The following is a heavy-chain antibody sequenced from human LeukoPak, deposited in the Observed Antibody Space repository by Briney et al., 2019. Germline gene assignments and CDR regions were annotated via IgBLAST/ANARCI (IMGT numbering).Heavy chain of an antibody. CDR3: ARAVCSSTSCYFGFDY. D-gene: IGHD2-2*01. CDR2: VSYSGNT. CDR1: GGSINSYY. V-gene: IGHV4-59*01. J-gene: IGHJ4*02. Sequence: PSETLSLTCTVSGGSINSYYWNWIRQPPGKGLEWIGYVSYSGNTNYNPSLKGRVTISKDTSKNQFSLKLDSVTAADTAVYYCARAVCSSTSCYFGFDYWGQGALVTVSP.